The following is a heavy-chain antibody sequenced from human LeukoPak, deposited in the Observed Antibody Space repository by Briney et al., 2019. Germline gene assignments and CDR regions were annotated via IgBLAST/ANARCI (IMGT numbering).Heavy chain of an antibody. CDR3: ARGRWFGELSELNWFDP. CDR2: ISYDESYK. CDR1: GFTFSNYG. V-gene: IGHV3-30*03. J-gene: IGHJ5*02. D-gene: IGHD3-10*01. Sequence: PGGSLRLSCAASGFTFSNYGMHWVRQAPGKGLEWVAVISYDESYKYYADSVKGRFTISRDTSRSTLSVQMNNLRSEDTAVYYCARGRWFGELSELNWFDPWGQGTLVTVSS.